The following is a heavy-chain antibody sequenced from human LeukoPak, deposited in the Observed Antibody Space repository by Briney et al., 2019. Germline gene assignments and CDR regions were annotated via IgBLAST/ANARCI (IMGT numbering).Heavy chain of an antibody. Sequence: PGGSLRLSCAASGFTFSSYSMYWVRQAPGKGLEWVAAMSESGSSTWYADSVKGRLTISRDNSKNTLFLQMNSLRAEDTAVYYCAKDLYDSSGSRYDYWGQGTLVTVSS. CDR1: GFTFSSYS. D-gene: IGHD3-22*01. CDR2: MSESGSST. CDR3: AKDLYDSSGSRYDY. V-gene: IGHV3-23*01. J-gene: IGHJ4*02.